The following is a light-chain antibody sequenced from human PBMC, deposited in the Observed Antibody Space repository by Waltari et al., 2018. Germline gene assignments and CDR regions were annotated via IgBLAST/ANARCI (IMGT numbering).Light chain of an antibody. CDR3: QQYDNLPLT. CDR2: DAS. J-gene: IGKJ4*01. Sequence: DIQMTQSPSSLSASVGDRVTITCQASQDISNYLNWHQQKPGKAPKLLIYDASNLETRVPSRFSGSGSGTDFTFTISSLQPEDIATYYCQQYDNLPLTFGGGTKVEIK. V-gene: IGKV1-33*01. CDR1: QDISNY.